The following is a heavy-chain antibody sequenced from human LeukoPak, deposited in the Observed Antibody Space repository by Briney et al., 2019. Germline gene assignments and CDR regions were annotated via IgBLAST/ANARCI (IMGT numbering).Heavy chain of an antibody. CDR3: AREGSSLSYYYYGMDV. CDR2: ISSSSSYI. Sequence: GGSLRLSCAASGFTVSNAWMNWVRQAPGKGLEWVSSISSSSSYIYYADSVKGRFTISRDNAKNSLYLQMNSLRAEDTAVYYCAREGSSLSYYYYGMDVWGQGTTVTVSS. D-gene: IGHD6-13*01. CDR1: GFTVSNAW. J-gene: IGHJ6*02. V-gene: IGHV3-21*01.